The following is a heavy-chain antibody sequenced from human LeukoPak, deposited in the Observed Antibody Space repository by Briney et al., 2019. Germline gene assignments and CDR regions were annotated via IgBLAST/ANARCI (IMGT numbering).Heavy chain of an antibody. CDR1: GGSITSGNYY. CDR3: ARETEHYGGTLFDY. V-gene: IGHV4-39*07. Sequence: SETLSLTCIVSGGSITSGNYYWAWIRQSPEKGLEWIGSINYRGTTHDNPSLESRGSISVDTSKNQFSLKLSSVTAADTAVYYCARETEHYGGTLFDYWGQGTLVTVSS. CDR2: INYRGTT. J-gene: IGHJ4*02. D-gene: IGHD4-23*01.